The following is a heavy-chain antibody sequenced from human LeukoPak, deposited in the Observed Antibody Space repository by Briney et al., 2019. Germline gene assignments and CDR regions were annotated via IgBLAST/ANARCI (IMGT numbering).Heavy chain of an antibody. Sequence: AAVKVSCMASRYTFTSYGISWVRQAPGQGLEWMGWISAYNGNTNYAQKLQGRVTMTTDTSTSTAYMELRSLRCDDTAVYYCARDMVLGLPDYWGQGTLVTVSS. CDR3: ARDMVLGLPDY. D-gene: IGHD3-10*01. CDR2: ISAYNGNT. V-gene: IGHV1-18*01. CDR1: RYTFTSYG. J-gene: IGHJ4*02.